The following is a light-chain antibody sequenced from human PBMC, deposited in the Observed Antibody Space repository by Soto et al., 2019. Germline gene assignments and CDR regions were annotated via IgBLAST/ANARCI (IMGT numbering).Light chain of an antibody. J-gene: IGKJ1*01. Sequence: EIVVTQSPVTLSLSPGDRATLSCRARRSVSTYLAWYQQKPGQAPRLLIYDTSHKATGIPAGFSGSGSGTDFTPTISSLEPEDFAVYYCQQRSSWMWAFGQGTRVEVK. CDR3: QQRSSWMWA. CDR1: RSVSTY. V-gene: IGKV3-11*01. CDR2: DTS.